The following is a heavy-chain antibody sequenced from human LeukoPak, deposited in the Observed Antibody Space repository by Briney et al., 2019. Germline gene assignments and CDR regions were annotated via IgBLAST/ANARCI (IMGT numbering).Heavy chain of an antibody. V-gene: IGHV3-7*01. Sequence: SGGSLRLSCAVFGFRFSSSWMSWVRQAPGKGLEWVANINQDATEKHYVDSVKGRFTISRDNAKKSVSLQMSRLRADDTAVYYCARAQQLVLWFDPWGQGTLVTVSS. CDR1: GFRFSSSW. J-gene: IGHJ5*02. CDR2: INQDATEK. D-gene: IGHD6-13*01. CDR3: ARAQQLVLWFDP.